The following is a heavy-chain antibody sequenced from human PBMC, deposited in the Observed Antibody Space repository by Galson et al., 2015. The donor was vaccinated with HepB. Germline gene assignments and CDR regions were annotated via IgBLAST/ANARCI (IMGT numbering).Heavy chain of an antibody. CDR3: ARGYEATIYYFDY. V-gene: IGHV1-69*13. D-gene: IGHD5-12*01. Sequence: SVKVSCKASGGTFSSYAISWVRQAPGQGLEWMGGIIPIFGTANYAQKFQGRVTITADESASTAYMELSSLRSEDTAVYYCARGYEATIYYFDYWGQGTLGTVSS. CDR2: IIPIFGTA. J-gene: IGHJ4*02. CDR1: GGTFSSYA.